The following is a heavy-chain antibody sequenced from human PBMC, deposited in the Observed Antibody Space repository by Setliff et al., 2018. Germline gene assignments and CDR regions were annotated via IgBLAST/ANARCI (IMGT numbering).Heavy chain of an antibody. CDR2: ISYTGST. CDR1: DVSISGYY. CDR3: ARLSPYNTGPPFDY. D-gene: IGHD2-8*02. V-gene: IGHV4-59*08. Sequence: PSETLSLTCTVSDVSISGYYWSWIRQPPGRGLEWIAYISYTGSTNYNPSLKSRVTISLDTSKNHFSLNLRSVTAADTAVYYCARLSPYNTGPPFDYWGQGTLVTVSS. J-gene: IGHJ4*02.